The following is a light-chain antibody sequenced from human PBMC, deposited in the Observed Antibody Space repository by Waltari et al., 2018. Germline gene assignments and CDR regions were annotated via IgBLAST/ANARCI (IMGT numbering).Light chain of an antibody. CDR2: EGS. CDR1: RSDVGSYNS. Sequence: QSALTPPASVSGSPGHAITIPCTGTRSDVGSYNSVSWYQQVPGKAPKRIIYEGSKRPSGISNRFSGSKSGYTASMTVSGLQAEDEGDYYCCSYAGDNTLVFGGGTRLTVL. V-gene: IGLV2-23*01. J-gene: IGLJ3*02. CDR3: CSYAGDNTLV.